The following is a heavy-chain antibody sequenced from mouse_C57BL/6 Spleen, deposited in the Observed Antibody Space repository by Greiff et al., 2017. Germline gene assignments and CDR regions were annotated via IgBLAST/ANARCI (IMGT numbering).Heavy chain of an antibody. CDR2: IHPNSGST. V-gene: IGHV1-64*01. D-gene: IGHD1-1*01. CDR1: GYTFTSYW. Sequence: QVQLQQPGAELVKPGASVKLSCKASGYTFTSYWMHWVKQRPGQGLEWIGMIHPNSGSTNYNEKFKSKATLTVDKSSSTAYMQLSSLTSEDSAVYYCAKLTTVVATRYFDVWGTGTTVTVSS. J-gene: IGHJ1*03. CDR3: AKLTTVVATRYFDV.